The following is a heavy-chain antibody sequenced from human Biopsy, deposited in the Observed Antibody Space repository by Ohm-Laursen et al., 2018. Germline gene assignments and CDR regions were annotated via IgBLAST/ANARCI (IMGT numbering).Heavy chain of an antibody. CDR3: ARDRMVTIITLVRADTFDI. Sequence: SVKVSCKVSGYTLTDLSMHWVRQAPGQGLEWMGWVNPNSGATNYAQKFQGRVTMTSGTSISTAYIELRGLISDDTAVYFCARDRMVTIITLVRADTFDIWGQGTLVSVSS. CDR1: GYTLTDLS. V-gene: IGHV1-2*02. J-gene: IGHJ3*02. CDR2: VNPNSGAT. D-gene: IGHD3-10*01.